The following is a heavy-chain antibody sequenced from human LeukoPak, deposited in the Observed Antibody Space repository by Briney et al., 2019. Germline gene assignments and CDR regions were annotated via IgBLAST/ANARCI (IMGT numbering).Heavy chain of an antibody. CDR3: ARDPDSSSWYSNWFDP. CDR2: IIPIFGTA. CDR1: GGTFSSYA. Sequence: SVKVSCKASGGTFSSYAISWMRQATGQRLEWMGRIIPIFGTANYAQKFQGRVTITTDESTSTAYMELSSLRSEDTAVYYCARDPDSSSWYSNWFDPWGQGTLVTVSS. D-gene: IGHD6-13*01. J-gene: IGHJ5*02. V-gene: IGHV1-69*05.